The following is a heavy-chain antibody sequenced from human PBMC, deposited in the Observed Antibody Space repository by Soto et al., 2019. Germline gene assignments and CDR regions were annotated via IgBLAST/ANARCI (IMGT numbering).Heavy chain of an antibody. D-gene: IGHD3-22*01. CDR3: ARDRSDYYDSSGYYPDAFDI. CDR2: IKQDGSEK. CDR1: GFTFSSYW. V-gene: IGHV3-7*03. J-gene: IGHJ3*02. Sequence: GGSLRLSCADSGFTFSSYWMSWVRQAPGKGLEWVANIKQDGSEKYYVDSVKGRFTISRDNAKNSLYLQMNSLRAEDTAVYYCARDRSDYYDSSGYYPDAFDIWGQGTMVTVSS.